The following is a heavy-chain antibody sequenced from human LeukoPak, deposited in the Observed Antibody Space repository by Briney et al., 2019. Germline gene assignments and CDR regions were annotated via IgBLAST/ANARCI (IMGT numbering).Heavy chain of an antibody. D-gene: IGHD3-16*01. Sequence: GGSLRLSCAASGFTFNFNTFGMHWVRQAPGKGLEWVAVISYDGSNQYYAGSVKGRFTISRDNSKNTLYLQMNSLRAEDTAVYYCAKRGGTLFDYWGQGTLVTVSS. CDR1: GFTFNFNTFG. CDR3: AKRGGTLFDY. V-gene: IGHV3-30*18. J-gene: IGHJ4*02. CDR2: ISYDGSNQ.